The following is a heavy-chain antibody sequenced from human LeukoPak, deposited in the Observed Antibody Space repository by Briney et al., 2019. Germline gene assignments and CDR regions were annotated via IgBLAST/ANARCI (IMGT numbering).Heavy chain of an antibody. D-gene: IGHD6-19*01. CDR1: RFNFDDSA. Sequence: GGSLRLSCAASRFNFDDSAMHWVRQAPGKGLEWVSLISGDGGSTYYADSVKGRFTISRDNSKNSLYLQMNSLTTEDIALYYCAKDSGYSSGWYEYFQHWGQGTLVTVSS. CDR3: AKDSGYSSGWYEYFQH. CDR2: ISGDGGST. J-gene: IGHJ1*01. V-gene: IGHV3-43*02.